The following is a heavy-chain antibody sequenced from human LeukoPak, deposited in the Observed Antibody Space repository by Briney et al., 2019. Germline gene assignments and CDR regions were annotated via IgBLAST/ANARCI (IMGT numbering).Heavy chain of an antibody. CDR3: ARSPRLRRYGYGPWELPVSYFDN. V-gene: IGHV4-61*02. CDR1: GGSISSGSYY. Sequence: PSETLSLTCTVSGGSISSGSYYWPWIRQPAGKGLEYIGRIYISGSPSYNPSLKSRVTISVDTSKNQFSLKLSSVTAAESAVYYCARSPRLRRYGYGPWELPVSYFDNWGQGTLVTVSS. CDR2: IYISGSP. D-gene: IGHD1-26*01. J-gene: IGHJ4*02.